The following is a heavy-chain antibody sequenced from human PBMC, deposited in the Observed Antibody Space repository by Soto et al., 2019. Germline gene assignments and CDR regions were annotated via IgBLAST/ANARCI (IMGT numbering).Heavy chain of an antibody. CDR1: GGTFSSYA. D-gene: IGHD3-10*01. CDR3: ASGSTWEDPTKLYMPLTP. Sequence: SVKVSCKASGGTFSSYAISWVRQAPGQGLEWMGGIIPIFSTANYAQKFQGRVTITADKSTSTAYMELSSLRSEDTAVYYCASGSTWEDPTKLYMPLTPWGQGTLVTVSS. CDR2: IIPIFSTA. V-gene: IGHV1-69*06. J-gene: IGHJ5*02.